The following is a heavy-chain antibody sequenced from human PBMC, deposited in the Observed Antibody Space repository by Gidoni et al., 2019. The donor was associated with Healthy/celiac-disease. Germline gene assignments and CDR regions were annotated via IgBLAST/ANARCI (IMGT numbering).Heavy chain of an antibody. CDR2: IYYSGST. CDR1: GGSISSGGYY. Sequence: QLPLQESGPGLVKPSQTLSLTCTFSGGSISSGGYYWSWIRQHPGKGLEWIGYIYYSGSTYYNPSLKSRVTISVDTSKNQFSLKLSSVTAADTAVYYGARSGSYWQAFDIWGQGTMVTVSS. V-gene: IGHV4-31*03. J-gene: IGHJ3*02. D-gene: IGHD1-26*01. CDR3: ARSGSYWQAFDI.